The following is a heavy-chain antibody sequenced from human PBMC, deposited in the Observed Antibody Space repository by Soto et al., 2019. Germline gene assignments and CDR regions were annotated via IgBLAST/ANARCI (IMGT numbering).Heavy chain of an antibody. CDR2: IYYSGST. J-gene: IGHJ4*02. CDR1: GGSISSGGYY. Sequence: PSETLSLTCTVSGGSISSGGYYWSWIRQHPGKGLEWIGYIYYSGSTYYNPSLKSRVTISVDTSKNQFSLKLSSVTAADTAVYYCARYQLGDMDFDYWGQGTLVTVS. CDR3: ARYQLGDMDFDY. D-gene: IGHD2-2*01. V-gene: IGHV4-31*03.